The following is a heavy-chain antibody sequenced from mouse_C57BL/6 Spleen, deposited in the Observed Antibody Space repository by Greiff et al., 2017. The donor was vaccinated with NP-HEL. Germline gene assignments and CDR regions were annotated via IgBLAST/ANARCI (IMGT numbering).Heavy chain of an antibody. D-gene: IGHD2-1*01. CDR2: ISDGGSYT. J-gene: IGHJ4*01. CDR3: ARDEGSYGNYAMDY. Sequence: EVKLVESGGGLVKPGGSLKLSCAASGFTFSSYAMSWVRQTPEKRLEWVATISDGGSYTYYPENVKGRFTISSDNAKNNLYLQMSHLTSDDTAMYYCARDEGSYGNYAMDYWGQGTSVTVSS. V-gene: IGHV5-4*01. CDR1: GFTFSSYA.